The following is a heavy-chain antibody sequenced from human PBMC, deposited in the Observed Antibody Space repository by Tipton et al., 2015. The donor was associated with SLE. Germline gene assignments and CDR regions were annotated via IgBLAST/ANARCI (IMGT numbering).Heavy chain of an antibody. CDR2: IYYSGST. CDR1: GGSVSSGSYY. V-gene: IGHV4-61*01. CDR3: ARVYSSSHPDV. D-gene: IGHD6-13*01. Sequence: GLVKPSGTLSLTCTVSGGSVSSGSYYWSWIRQPPGKGLEWIGYIYYSGSTNYNPSLKSRVTISVDTSKNQFSLKLSSVTAADTAVYYCARVYSSSHPDVWGKGTTVTVSS. J-gene: IGHJ6*04.